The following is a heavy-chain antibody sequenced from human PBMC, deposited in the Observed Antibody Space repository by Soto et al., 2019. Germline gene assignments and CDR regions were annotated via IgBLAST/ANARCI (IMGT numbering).Heavy chain of an antibody. J-gene: IGHJ3*02. CDR2: IYYSGST. CDR1: VGSISSGDYY. CDR3: AREPPGYCSGGSCYSVIGKAFDI. Sequence: SRTLSLTCTVSVGSISSGDYYWSWIRQHPGKGLEWIGSIYYSGSTYYNPSLKGRVNISVDTSKNQFSLKLSSVTAADTAVYYCAREPPGYCSGGSCYSVIGKAFDIWGKGPMVTVSS. V-gene: IGHV4-30-4*01. D-gene: IGHD2-15*01.